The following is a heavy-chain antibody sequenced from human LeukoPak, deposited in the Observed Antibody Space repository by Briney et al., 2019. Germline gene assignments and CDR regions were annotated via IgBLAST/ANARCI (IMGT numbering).Heavy chain of an antibody. CDR2: IKEDGSEK. J-gene: IGHJ4*02. CDR3: ARNGLIGFDY. CDR1: GFTFSKYW. D-gene: IGHD3-16*01. Sequence: GGSLRLSCADSGFTFSKYWMSWVRQAPGKGLEWVARIKEDGSEKYYVDSVKGRFTIFRDNTKNSMYLQMNSLRAEDTAVYYCARNGLIGFDYWGQGTLVTVSS. V-gene: IGHV3-7*04.